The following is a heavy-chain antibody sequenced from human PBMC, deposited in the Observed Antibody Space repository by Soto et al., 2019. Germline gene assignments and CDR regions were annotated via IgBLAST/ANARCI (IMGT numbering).Heavy chain of an antibody. D-gene: IGHD3-9*01. CDR2: IIPIFGTA. V-gene: IGHV1-69*13. Sequence: SVKVSCKASGGTFSSYAIGWVRQAPGQGPEWMGGIIPIFGTANYAQKFQGRVTITADESTSTAYMELSSLRSEDTAVYYCASKLYDILTGFHPSGAFDIWGQGTMVTVSS. CDR1: GGTFSSYA. J-gene: IGHJ3*02. CDR3: ASKLYDILTGFHPSGAFDI.